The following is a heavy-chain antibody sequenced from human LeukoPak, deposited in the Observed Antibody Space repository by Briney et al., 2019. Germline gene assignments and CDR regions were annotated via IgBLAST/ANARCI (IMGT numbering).Heavy chain of an antibody. CDR3: AKETTYYYDSSGYYPGAFDI. CDR2: IYSGGST. D-gene: IGHD3-22*01. V-gene: IGHV3-66*01. J-gene: IGHJ3*02. Sequence: GGSLRLSCAASGFTVSSNYMSWVRQAPGKGLEWVSVIYSGGSTYYADSVKGRFTISRDNSKNTLYLQMNSLRAEDTAVYYCAKETTYYYDSSGYYPGAFDIWGQGTMVTVSS. CDR1: GFTVSSNY.